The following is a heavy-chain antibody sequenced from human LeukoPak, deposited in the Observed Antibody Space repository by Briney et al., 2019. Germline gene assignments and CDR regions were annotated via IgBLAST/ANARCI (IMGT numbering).Heavy chain of an antibody. Sequence: GASVKVSCKASGYTFTSYAMNWVRQAPGQGLEWMGWISAYNGNTNYAQTLQGRVTMTTDTSTSTAYMELRSLRSDDTAVYYCARDHTGIDYWGQGTLVTVSS. CDR2: ISAYNGNT. V-gene: IGHV1-18*01. CDR1: GYTFTSYA. CDR3: ARDHTGIDY. D-gene: IGHD5-18*01. J-gene: IGHJ4*02.